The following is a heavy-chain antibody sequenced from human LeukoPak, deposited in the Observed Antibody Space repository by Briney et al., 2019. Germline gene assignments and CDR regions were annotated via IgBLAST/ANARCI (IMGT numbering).Heavy chain of an antibody. Sequence: GGSLRLSCAASGFTFSSYAMHWVRQAPGKGLEWVAVISYDGSNKYYADSVKGRFTISRDNSKNTLYLQMNSLRAEDTAVYYCARMYYDILTGVFDYWGQGTLVTVSS. D-gene: IGHD3-9*01. CDR3: ARMYYDILTGVFDY. CDR1: GFTFSSYA. V-gene: IGHV3-30-3*01. CDR2: ISYDGSNK. J-gene: IGHJ4*02.